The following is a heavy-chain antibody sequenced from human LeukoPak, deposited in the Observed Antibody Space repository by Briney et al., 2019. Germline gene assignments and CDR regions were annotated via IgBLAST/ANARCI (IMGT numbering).Heavy chain of an antibody. J-gene: IGHJ4*02. CDR3: AKDQVVKRPGYFDY. CDR2: ISYDGGNK. V-gene: IGHV3-30*18. Sequence: GGSLRLSCAASGFTFSSYGMHWVRQAPGEGLEWVAVISYDGGNKYYADSVKGRFTISRDNSKNTLYLQMNSLRAEDTAVYYCAKDQVVKRPGYFDYWGQGTLVTVSS. CDR1: GFTFSSYG. D-gene: IGHD4-23*01.